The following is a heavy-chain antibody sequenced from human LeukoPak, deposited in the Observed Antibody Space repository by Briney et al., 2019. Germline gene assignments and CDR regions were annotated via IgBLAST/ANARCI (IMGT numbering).Heavy chain of an antibody. Sequence: SQTLSLTCTVSGGSISGGGYYWSWIRQHPGKGLEWIGYIYYSGSTYYNPSLKSRVTISVDTSKNQFSLKLSSVTAADTAVYYCASGLYYDILTGPAFDIWGQGTMVTVSS. V-gene: IGHV4-31*03. J-gene: IGHJ3*02. CDR1: GGSISGGGYY. D-gene: IGHD3-9*01. CDR3: ASGLYYDILTGPAFDI. CDR2: IYYSGST.